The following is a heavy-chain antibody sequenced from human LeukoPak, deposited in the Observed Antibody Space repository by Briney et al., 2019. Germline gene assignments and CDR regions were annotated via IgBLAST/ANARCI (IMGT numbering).Heavy chain of an antibody. V-gene: IGHV3-7*03. CDR3: TRAGLWFGELFNPQTDYYMDV. CDR1: GFTFSSYW. CDR2: IKQDGSEK. J-gene: IGHJ6*03. Sequence: GGSLRLSCAASGFTFSSYWMSWVRQAPGKGLEWVANIKQDGSEKYYVDSVKGRFTISRDITKKSLYLQMNSLKTEDTAVYYCTRAGLWFGELFNPQTDYYMDVWGKGTTVTISS. D-gene: IGHD3-10*01.